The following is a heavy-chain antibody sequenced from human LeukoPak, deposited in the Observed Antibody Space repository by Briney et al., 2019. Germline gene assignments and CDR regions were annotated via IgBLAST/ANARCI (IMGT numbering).Heavy chain of an antibody. J-gene: IGHJ4*02. CDR1: GFTFSSYE. Sequence: GGSLRLSCAASGFTFSSYEMNWVRQAPGKGLEWVSIISSGSSAIFSADALKGRFTISRDDAKNLLYLDMNSLRAEDTAVYYCARGHTAVTRHFDYWGQGTLVTVSS. D-gene: IGHD4-17*01. CDR2: ISSGSSAI. CDR3: ARGHTAVTRHFDY. V-gene: IGHV3-21*01.